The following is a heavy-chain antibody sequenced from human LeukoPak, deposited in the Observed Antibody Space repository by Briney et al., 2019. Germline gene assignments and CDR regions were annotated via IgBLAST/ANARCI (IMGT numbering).Heavy chain of an antibody. CDR1: GFTFSSYS. V-gene: IGHV3-21*01. Sequence: GGSLRLSCAASGFTFSSYSMNWVRQAPGKGLEWVSSISSSSSYIYCADSVKGRFTISRDNAKNSLYLQMNSLRAEDTAVYYCARTTRTDYYGSGSYDFDYWGQGTLVTVSS. D-gene: IGHD3-10*01. J-gene: IGHJ4*02. CDR2: ISSSSSYI. CDR3: ARTTRTDYYGSGSYDFDY.